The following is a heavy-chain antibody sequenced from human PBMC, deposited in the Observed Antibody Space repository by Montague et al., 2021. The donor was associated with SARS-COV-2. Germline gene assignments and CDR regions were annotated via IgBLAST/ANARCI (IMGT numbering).Heavy chain of an antibody. CDR3: AREAWFGDKTSASEYYGMDV. CDR1: GGSISSYY. D-gene: IGHD3-10*01. V-gene: IGHV4-4*07. CDR2: IHTSGST. Sequence: SETLSLTCTVSGGSISSYYWSWIRQPAGKGLEWIGRIHTSGSTXXXPSXXXRVTLSVDTSKNQFSLKLSSVTAADTAVYYCAREAWFGDKTSASEYYGMDVWGQGTTVTVSS. J-gene: IGHJ6*02.